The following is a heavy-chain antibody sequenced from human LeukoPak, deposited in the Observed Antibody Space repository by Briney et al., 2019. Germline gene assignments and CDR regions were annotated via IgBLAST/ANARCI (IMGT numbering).Heavy chain of an antibody. CDR2: IYYRGSN. CDR3: SRSILRYYYKASGYYPYYFDY. D-gene: IGHD3-22*01. Sequence: SETLSLTCTVSGGSFSSSSYYWGWIRQPPGRGLEWIGSIYYRGSNYHNSSLKGRVTMSIDTSKNQFSLRLSSVTAADTAVYYCSRSILRYYYKASGYYPYYFDYWGQGVLVTVSS. CDR1: GGSFSSSSYY. J-gene: IGHJ4*02. V-gene: IGHV4-39*07.